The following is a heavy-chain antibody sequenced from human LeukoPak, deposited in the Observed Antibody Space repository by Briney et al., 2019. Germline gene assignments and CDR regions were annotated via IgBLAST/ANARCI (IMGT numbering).Heavy chain of an antibody. CDR3: ARRTDYYDSSGWYYYYMDV. J-gene: IGHJ6*03. D-gene: IGHD3-22*01. CDR2: MNPNSGNT. Sequence: ASVKVSFKASGYTFTSYDINLVRQATGPGLEWMGWMNPNSGNTGYTQTFQGRVTITRNTAISTAYMELSSLRSEDTAVYYCARRTDYYDSSGWYYYYMDVWGKGTTVTVSS. V-gene: IGHV1-8*03. CDR1: GYTFTSYD.